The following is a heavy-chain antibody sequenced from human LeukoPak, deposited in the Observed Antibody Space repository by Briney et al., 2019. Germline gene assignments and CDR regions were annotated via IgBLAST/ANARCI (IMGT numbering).Heavy chain of an antibody. J-gene: IGHJ3*02. V-gene: IGHV4-34*01. CDR2: INHSGST. CDR1: GGSFSGYY. Sequence: SETLSLTCAVYGGSFSGYYWSWSRQPPGKGLEWIGEINHSGSTNYNPSLKSRVTISVDTSKNQFSLKLSSVTAADTAVHYCARDRYCSGGSCTHDAFDIWGQGTMVTVSS. CDR3: ARDRYCSGGSCTHDAFDI. D-gene: IGHD2-15*01.